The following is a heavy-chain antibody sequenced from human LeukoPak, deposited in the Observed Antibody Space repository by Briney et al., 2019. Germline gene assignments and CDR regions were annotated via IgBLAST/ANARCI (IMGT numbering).Heavy chain of an antibody. Sequence: GGSLRLSCEVSGLSFSTYWMSWVRQAPGKGLEWVGQTNEHETEKYYGDAVRGRFTIYRDNAKNSLYLQMNSLRPEDTAVYYCARDSRGTTFDYWGQGTLVTVSS. V-gene: IGHV3-7*01. CDR1: GLSFSTYW. CDR3: ARDSRGTTFDY. J-gene: IGHJ4*02. CDR2: TNEHETEK. D-gene: IGHD3-16*01.